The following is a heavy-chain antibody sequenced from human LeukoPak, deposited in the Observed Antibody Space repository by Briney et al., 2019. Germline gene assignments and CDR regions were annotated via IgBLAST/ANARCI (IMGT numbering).Heavy chain of an antibody. D-gene: IGHD3-10*01. Sequence: PSQTLSLTCTVSGGSISSGDYYWSWIRQPPGKGLEWIGYIYYSGSTYYNPSLRSRVTISVDTSKNQFSLKLSSVTAADTAVYYCARGDGEYCYGMDVWGQGTTVTVSS. J-gene: IGHJ6*02. CDR2: IYYSGST. CDR3: ARGDGEYCYGMDV. CDR1: GGSISSGDYY. V-gene: IGHV4-30-4*01.